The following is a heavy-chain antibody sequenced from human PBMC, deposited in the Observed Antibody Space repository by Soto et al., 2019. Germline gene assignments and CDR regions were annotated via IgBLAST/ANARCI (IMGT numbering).Heavy chain of an antibody. V-gene: IGHV4-39*01. Sequence: SETLSLTCTVSGDSTSSSNCYWGWIRQPPGKGLEWIGNIHYSGSTYYNPSLKGRVTISVDTSKNQFSVTLRSVTAADTAIYFCARRRSGSGWFDYWGRGTLVTVSS. CDR2: IHYSGST. J-gene: IGHJ4*02. CDR1: GDSTSSSNCY. D-gene: IGHD6-25*01. CDR3: ARRRSGSGWFDY.